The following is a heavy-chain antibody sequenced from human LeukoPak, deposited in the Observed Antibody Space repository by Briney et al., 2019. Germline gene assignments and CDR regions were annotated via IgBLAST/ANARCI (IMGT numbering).Heavy chain of an antibody. V-gene: IGHV3-66*01. D-gene: IGHD3-22*01. CDR3: ARTRGYSYYYGMDV. CDR2: IYGGGST. J-gene: IGHJ6*02. Sequence: GGSLRLSCAASGFTVSSNYMSWVRQAPGKGLEWVSVIYGGGSTYYADSVKGRFTISRDNSKNTLYLQMNSLRAEDTAVYYCARTRGYSYYYGMDVWGQGTTVTVSS. CDR1: GFTVSSNY.